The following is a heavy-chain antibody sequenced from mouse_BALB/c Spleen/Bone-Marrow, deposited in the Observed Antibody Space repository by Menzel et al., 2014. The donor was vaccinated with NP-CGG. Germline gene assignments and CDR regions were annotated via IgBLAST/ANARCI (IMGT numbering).Heavy chain of an antibody. CDR2: FYPGSGRI. D-gene: IGHD2-14*01. Sequence: VQLQQSGAELVKPGASVKLSCKASGYTFTEYIIHWVKQRSGQGLEWIGWFYPGSGRIKYNEKFKDKATLTADKSSSTVYMDLSRLTSEDSAVYFCARHDKVRLSYWYFDVWGAGTTVTVSS. V-gene: IGHV1-62-2*01. J-gene: IGHJ1*01. CDR1: GYTFTEYI. CDR3: ARHDKVRLSYWYFDV.